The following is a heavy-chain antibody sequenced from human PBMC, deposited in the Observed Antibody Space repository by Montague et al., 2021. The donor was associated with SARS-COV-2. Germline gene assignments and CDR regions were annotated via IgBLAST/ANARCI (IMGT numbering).Heavy chain of an antibody. CDR2: IYYSGST. D-gene: IGHD3-3*01. CDR1: GGSISSGGYY. J-gene: IGHJ3*02. V-gene: IGHV4-31*03. CDR3: ARGRVLTIFGVVGAFDI. Sequence: TLSLTCTVSGGSISSGGYYWSWIRQHPGKGLEWIGYIYYSGSTYYNPSLKSRVTTSVDTSKNQFSLKLSSVTAADTAVYYCARGRVLTIFGVVGAFDIWGQGTMVTVSS.